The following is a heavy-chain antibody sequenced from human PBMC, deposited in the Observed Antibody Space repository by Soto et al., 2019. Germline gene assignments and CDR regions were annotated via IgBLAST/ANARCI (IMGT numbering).Heavy chain of an antibody. CDR1: GLTLSDHY. Sequence: EVQLVQSGGGLVQPGGSLRLSCAASGLTLSDHYMDWVRQTPGKGLEWIGRCRNKVIGYTTEYAASVKGRFTISRDDSKNSLYLQMNSLRTDDTAVYYCARGAPPFDDWGQGTLVTVSS. J-gene: IGHJ4*02. CDR3: ARGAPPFDD. CDR2: CRNKVIGYTT. V-gene: IGHV3-72*01.